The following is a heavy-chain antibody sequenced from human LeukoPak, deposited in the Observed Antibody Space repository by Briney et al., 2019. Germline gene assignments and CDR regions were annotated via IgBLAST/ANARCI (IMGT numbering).Heavy chain of an antibody. Sequence: GASVKVSCKASGYSFIGYGISWVRQAPGRGREWVGWISGNTGNTDYSEKFQGRVTMTKDTSTTTAYLELRGLRSDDTAMYYCARDTSDSWYDIFGDYWGQGTLVTVSS. D-gene: IGHD6-13*01. V-gene: IGHV1-18*01. CDR3: ARDTSDSWYDIFGDY. CDR1: GYSFIGYG. J-gene: IGHJ4*02. CDR2: ISGNTGNT.